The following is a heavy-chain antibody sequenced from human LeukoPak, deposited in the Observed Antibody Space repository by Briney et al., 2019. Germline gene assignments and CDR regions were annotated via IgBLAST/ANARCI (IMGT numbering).Heavy chain of an antibody. D-gene: IGHD6-13*01. CDR1: GGSISSHY. J-gene: IGHJ5*02. Sequence: SETLSLTCTVSGGSISSHYWSWIRQPPGKGLEWIGYIYYSGSTNYNPSLKSRVTISVDTSKNQFSLKLSSVTAADTAVYYCARDNPGYSRSWYPHSWFDPWGQGTLVTVSS. CDR2: IYYSGST. CDR3: ARDNPGYSRSWYPHSWFDP. V-gene: IGHV4-59*11.